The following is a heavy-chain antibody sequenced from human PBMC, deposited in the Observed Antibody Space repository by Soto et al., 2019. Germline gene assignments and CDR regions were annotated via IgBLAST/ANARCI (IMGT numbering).Heavy chain of an antibody. J-gene: IGHJ5*02. CDR1: GFTFSRHS. Sequence: GGSLRLSCTASGFTFSRHSMHWVRQAPGKGLDWVAAISSDGSSKFYADSLKGRFTISRDNAKNSLYLQMNSLRDEDTAVYYCARESVSCSGGRCHGLGFDPWGQGTLVTVSS. V-gene: IGHV3-30*04. CDR2: ISSDGSSK. CDR3: ARESVSCSGGRCHGLGFDP. D-gene: IGHD2-15*01.